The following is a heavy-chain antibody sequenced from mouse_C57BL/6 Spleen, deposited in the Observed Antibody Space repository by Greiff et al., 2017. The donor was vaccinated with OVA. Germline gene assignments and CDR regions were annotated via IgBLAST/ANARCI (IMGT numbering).Heavy chain of an antibody. D-gene: IGHD3-2*02. J-gene: IGHJ3*01. V-gene: IGHV1-26*01. Sequence: EVQLQQSGPELVKPGASVKISCKASGYTFTDYYMNWVKQSHGKSLEWIGDINPNNGGTSYNQKFKGKATLTVDKSSSTAYMVLRSLTSEDSAVYYCARGVAHATWFAYWGQGTLVTVSA. CDR1: GYTFTDYY. CDR2: INPNNGGT. CDR3: ARGVAHATWFAY.